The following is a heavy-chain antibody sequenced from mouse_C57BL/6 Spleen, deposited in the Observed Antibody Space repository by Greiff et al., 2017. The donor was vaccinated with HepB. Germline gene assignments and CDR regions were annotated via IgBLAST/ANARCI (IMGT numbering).Heavy chain of an antibody. CDR2: IDPSDSYT. CDR1: GCTFTSYW. CDR3: ARGGASSGPWFAY. Sequence: QVQLQQPGAELVMPGASVKLSCKASGCTFTSYWMHWVKQRPGQGLEWIGEIDPSDSYTNYNQKFKGKSTLTVDKSSSTAYMQLSSLTSEDSAVYYCARGGASSGPWFAYWGQGTLVTVSA. D-gene: IGHD3-2*02. V-gene: IGHV1-69*01. J-gene: IGHJ3*01.